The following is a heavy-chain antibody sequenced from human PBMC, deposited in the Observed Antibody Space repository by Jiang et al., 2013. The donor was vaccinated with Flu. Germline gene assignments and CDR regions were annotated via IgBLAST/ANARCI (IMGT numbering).Heavy chain of an antibody. V-gene: IGHV4-59*01. CDR2: TYYTGST. Sequence: GPGLVKPSETLSLTCSLSGGSIGSYYWNWIRQPPGKGLEWIAKTYYTGSTNYNPSHRSRVTISVATSKNQFSLKLSSVTAADTAVYYCARSRGSTGWYGDYFDLWGQGTLVTVSS. CDR1: GGSIGSYY. D-gene: IGHD6-19*01. CDR3: ARSRGSTGWYGDYFDL. J-gene: IGHJ4*02.